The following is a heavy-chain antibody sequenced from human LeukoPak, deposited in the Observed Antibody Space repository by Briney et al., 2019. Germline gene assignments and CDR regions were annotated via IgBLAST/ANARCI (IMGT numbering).Heavy chain of an antibody. CDR2: INWNGGST. V-gene: IGHV3-20*04. CDR3: AKDIPMYSSGWKGAFDI. D-gene: IGHD6-19*01. J-gene: IGHJ3*02. Sequence: GGSLRLSCAASGFTSDDYGITFDDYGMSWVRQAPGKGLEWVSGINWNGGSTGYADSVKGRFTISRDNSKNSLYLQMNSLRTEDTALYYCAKDIPMYSSGWKGAFDIWGQGTMVTVSS. CDR1: GFTSDDYGITFDDYG.